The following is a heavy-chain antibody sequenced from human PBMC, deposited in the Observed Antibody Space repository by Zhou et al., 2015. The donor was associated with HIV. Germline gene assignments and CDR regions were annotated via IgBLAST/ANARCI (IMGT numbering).Heavy chain of an antibody. Sequence: VRLVESGGRRSSAGGGPVRLSCEASGFNFADTWMVWVRQAPGKGLEWVAVLYSGGKSDYVDSVKGRFIISRDESKNTLYLQLNSLRTDDTSVYYCAKGGPNYYDIGGYSADYWGQGTLVTVSS. V-gene: IGHV3-NL1*01. CDR3: AKGGPNYYDIGGYSADY. CDR2: LYSGGKS. CDR1: GFNFADTW. D-gene: IGHD3-22*01. J-gene: IGHJ4*02.